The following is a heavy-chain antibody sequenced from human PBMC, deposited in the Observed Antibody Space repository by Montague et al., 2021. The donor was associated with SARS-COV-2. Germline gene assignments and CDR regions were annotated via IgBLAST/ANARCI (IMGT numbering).Heavy chain of an antibody. CDR2: IWYDGSNK. CDR3: ARDMGFGKNEDY. V-gene: IGHV3-33*01. CDR1: GFTFSSYG. Sequence: SLRLSCAASGFTFSSYGMHWVRQAPGKGLEWVAVIWYDGSNKYYADSVKGRFTISRDNSKDTLYLQMNSLRAEGTAVYYCARDMGFGKNEDYWGQGTLVTVSS. J-gene: IGHJ4*02. D-gene: IGHD3-10*01.